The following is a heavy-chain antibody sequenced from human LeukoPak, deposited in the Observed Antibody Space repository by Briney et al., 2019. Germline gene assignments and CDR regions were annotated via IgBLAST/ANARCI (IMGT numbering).Heavy chain of an antibody. Sequence: GGSLRLSCAASGFTFSSYSMNWVRQAPGKGLEWVSYISSSSSTIYYADSVKGRFTISRDNSKNTLYLQMNSLRAEDTAVYYCAKDRQYSGYDCSTDYWGQGTLVTVSS. CDR2: ISSSSSTI. CDR3: AKDRQYSGYDCSTDY. D-gene: IGHD5-12*01. CDR1: GFTFSSYS. V-gene: IGHV3-48*01. J-gene: IGHJ4*02.